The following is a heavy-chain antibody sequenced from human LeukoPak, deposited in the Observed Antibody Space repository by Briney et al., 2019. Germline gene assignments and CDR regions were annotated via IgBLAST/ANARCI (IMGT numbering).Heavy chain of an antibody. CDR1: GFTFSSHW. D-gene: IGHD3-16*01. CDR2: INSDGSSI. CDR3: AKDAQPRSRWFDP. Sequence: GGSLRLSCAASGFTFSSHWMHWVRQAPGKGLVWVSRINSDGSSISYADSVKGRFTISRDNAKNSLYLQMNTLRAEDTAMYYCAKDAQPRSRWFDPWGQGTLVTVSS. V-gene: IGHV3-74*01. J-gene: IGHJ5*02.